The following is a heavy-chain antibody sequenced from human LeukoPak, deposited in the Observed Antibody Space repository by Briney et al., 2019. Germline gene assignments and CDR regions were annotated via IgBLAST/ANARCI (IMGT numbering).Heavy chain of an antibody. V-gene: IGHV3-11*01. D-gene: IGHD1-7*01. CDR1: GFTFSDYY. CDR3: ARGEAGTTFSWFDP. CDR2: ISSSGSTI. J-gene: IGHJ5*02. Sequence: PGRSLRLSCAASGFTFSDYYMSWIRQAPGKGLEWLSYISSSGSTIYYADSVKGRFTISRDNAKNSLYLQMNSLRAEDTAVYYCARGEAGTTFSWFDPWGQGTLVTVSS.